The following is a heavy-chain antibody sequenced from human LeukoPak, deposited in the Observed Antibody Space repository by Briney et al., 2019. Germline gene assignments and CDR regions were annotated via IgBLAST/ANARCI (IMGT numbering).Heavy chain of an antibody. D-gene: IGHD3-22*01. V-gene: IGHV3-11*01. CDR1: GFTFSDYY. Sequence: GGSLRLSCAASGFTFSDYYMAYIRQAPGKGLEWVSYISYTSSTVYYADSVKGRFTISRDNAKNSLDLQMNSLRAEDTAVYYCARASGYYPKKVYFDYWGQGTLVTVSS. CDR2: ISYTSSTV. J-gene: IGHJ4*02. CDR3: ARASGYYPKKVYFDY.